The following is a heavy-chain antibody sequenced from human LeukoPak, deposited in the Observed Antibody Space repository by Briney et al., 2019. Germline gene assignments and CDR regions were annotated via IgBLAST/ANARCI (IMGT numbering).Heavy chain of an antibody. CDR3: ARYVVVVAATLFAFDY. CDR1: GGSISSSSYY. J-gene: IGHJ4*02. CDR2: IYYSGST. V-gene: IGHV4-39*01. D-gene: IGHD2-15*01. Sequence: PSETLSLTCTVSGGSISSSSYYWGRIRQPPGKGLEWIGSIYYSGSTYYNPSLKSRVTISVDTSKNQFSLKLSSVTAADTAVYYCARYVVVVAATLFAFDYWGQGTLVTVSS.